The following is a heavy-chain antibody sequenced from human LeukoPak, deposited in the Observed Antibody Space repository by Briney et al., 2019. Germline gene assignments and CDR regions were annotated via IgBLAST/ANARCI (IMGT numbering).Heavy chain of an antibody. CDR2: IYYSGST. J-gene: IGHJ4*02. Sequence: PSETLSLTCTVSGGSISSSSYYWGWIRQPPGKGLEWIGSIYYSGSTYYNPSLKSRVTISVDTSKNQFSLKLSSVTAADTAVYYCATWGTTYYYDSSGSPPLRYYFDYWGQGTLVTVSS. D-gene: IGHD3-22*01. V-gene: IGHV4-39*01. CDR3: ATWGTTYYYDSSGSPPLRYYFDY. CDR1: GGSISSSSYY.